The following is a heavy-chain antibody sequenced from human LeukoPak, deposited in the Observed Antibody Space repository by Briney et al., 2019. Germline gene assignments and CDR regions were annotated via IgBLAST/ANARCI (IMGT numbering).Heavy chain of an antibody. CDR1: GGSISSGGNY. CDR3: ARDSPRRYGMDV. V-gene: IGHV4-31*03. Sequence: SETLSLTCTVSGGSISSGGNYWSWIRQHPGKGLEWIGYIYYTGSTNNNPSLKSRITLSVDTSKNQFSLKLSSVTAADTAVYYCARDSPRRYGMDVWGQGTTVTVSS. CDR2: IYYTGST. J-gene: IGHJ6*02.